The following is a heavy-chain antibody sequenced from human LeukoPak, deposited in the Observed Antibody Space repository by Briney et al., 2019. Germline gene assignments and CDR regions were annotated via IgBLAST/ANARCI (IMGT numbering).Heavy chain of an antibody. CDR1: GFTFSSYA. Sequence: GGSLRLSCAASGFTFSSYAMHWVRQAPGKGLEWVSVLYNAGSTYYAECVKGRFTISRDNSKNTLYLQMYSLRAEDTAVYYCARDLGDDPITIFGVVIISGMDVWGQGTTVTVSS. V-gene: IGHV3-53*01. J-gene: IGHJ6*02. D-gene: IGHD3-3*01. CDR3: ARDLGDDPITIFGVVIISGMDV. CDR2: LYNAGST.